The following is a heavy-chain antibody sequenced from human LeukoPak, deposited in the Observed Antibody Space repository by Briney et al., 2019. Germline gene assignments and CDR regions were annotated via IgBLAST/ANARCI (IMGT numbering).Heavy chain of an antibody. V-gene: IGHV3-21*01. CDR1: GFTFSTYS. CDR2: ISSPSGYI. J-gene: IGHJ4*02. CDR3: ARDADQHIVVVTPIEY. Sequence: PGGSLRLSCAASGFTFSTYSMNWVRQAPGKGLEWVSSISSPSGYIYYADSVKGRFTISRDNAKNSLYLQMNSLRAEDTAVYYCARDADQHIVVVTPIEYWGQGTLVTVSS. D-gene: IGHD2-21*02.